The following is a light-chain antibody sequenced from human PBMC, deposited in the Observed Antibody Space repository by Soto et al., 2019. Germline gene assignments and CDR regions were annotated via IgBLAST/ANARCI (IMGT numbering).Light chain of an antibody. CDR3: SSYPISSTPYV. Sequence: QSVLTQPASVSGSPGQSITISCTGTSSDVGGYNYVSWYQQHPGKAPKLMIYEVSNRPSGVSNRFSGSKSGNTASLTISGLQAEDEADYYCSSYPISSTPYVFGTGTKVTV. J-gene: IGLJ1*01. V-gene: IGLV2-14*01. CDR2: EVS. CDR1: SSDVGGYNY.